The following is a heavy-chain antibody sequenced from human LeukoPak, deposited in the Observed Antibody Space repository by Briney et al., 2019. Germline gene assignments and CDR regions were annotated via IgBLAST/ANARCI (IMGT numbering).Heavy chain of an antibody. Sequence: PRGSLRLSCAAPGFTFSDHYMDWVRQAPGKRLEWVGRTSKKANSDTTAYAASVKGRFTISRDESKNSLYLQMNSLKTEDTAVYYCASSSWSKYNWFDPWGQGTLVTVSS. D-gene: IGHD6-13*01. CDR2: TSKKANSDTT. V-gene: IGHV3-72*01. J-gene: IGHJ5*02. CDR3: ASSSWSKYNWFDP. CDR1: GFTFSDHY.